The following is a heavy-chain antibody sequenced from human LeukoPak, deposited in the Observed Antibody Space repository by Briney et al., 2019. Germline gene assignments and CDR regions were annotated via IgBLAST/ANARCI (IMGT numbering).Heavy chain of an antibody. Sequence: GGSLRLSCAASRFTFSSYAMTWVRQAPGMGLEWVSSISDSGGSTYYADSVKGRFTISRDNSKNTLYLQMNSLRAEDTAVYYCASRYCSGGSCYWGQGTLVTVSS. CDR3: ASRYCSGGSCY. J-gene: IGHJ4*02. D-gene: IGHD2-15*01. V-gene: IGHV3-23*01. CDR2: ISDSGGST. CDR1: RFTFSSYA.